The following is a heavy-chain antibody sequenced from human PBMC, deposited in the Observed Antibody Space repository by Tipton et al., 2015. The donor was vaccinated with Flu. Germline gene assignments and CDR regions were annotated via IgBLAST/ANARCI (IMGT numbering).Heavy chain of an antibody. Sequence: TLSLTCSVSGGSISNYFWNWIRQPPGKGLEWIGYIYYTGNTNYNPSLKSRVTISVDTSKNQFFLRLSSVTVADTAIYYCARSPRYDSSGYRPWGQGTLVTVSS. V-gene: IGHV4-59*07. CDR1: GGSISNYF. CDR2: IYYTGNT. J-gene: IGHJ5*02. D-gene: IGHD3-22*01. CDR3: ARSPRYDSSGYRP.